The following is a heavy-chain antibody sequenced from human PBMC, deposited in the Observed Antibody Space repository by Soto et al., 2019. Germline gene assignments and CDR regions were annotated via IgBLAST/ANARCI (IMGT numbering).Heavy chain of an antibody. Sequence: QVQLQESGPGLVKPSETLSLTCTVSGGSIRSYYWSWIRQPPGKGLEWIGYIYYSGSSNYNPPLKSRATISVDTSKNQFSLKLSSVTAADTAVYYCASRYGDGFDFWGQGTMVTVSS. CDR2: IYYSGSS. J-gene: IGHJ3*01. CDR3: ASRYGDGFDF. CDR1: GGSIRSYY. D-gene: IGHD1-20*01. V-gene: IGHV4-59*08.